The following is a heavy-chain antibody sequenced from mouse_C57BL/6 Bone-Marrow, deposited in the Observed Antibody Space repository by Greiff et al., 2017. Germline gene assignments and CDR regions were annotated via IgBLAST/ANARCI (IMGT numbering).Heavy chain of an antibody. J-gene: IGHJ3*01. D-gene: IGHD1-1*01. CDR2: IHPNSGST. Sequence: QVQLQQSGAELVKPGASVKLSCKASGYTFTSYWMQWGKQRPGQGLEWIGMIHPNSGSTNYHEKFKRKANLTEDNTSITAYMQLSSLTSADSAVYYCARKAFYYYPFAYWGQGTLVTVSA. CDR3: ARKAFYYYPFAY. CDR1: GYTFTSYW. V-gene: IGHV1-64*01.